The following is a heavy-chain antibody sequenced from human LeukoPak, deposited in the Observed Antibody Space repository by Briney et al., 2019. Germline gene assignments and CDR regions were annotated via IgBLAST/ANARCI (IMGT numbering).Heavy chain of an antibody. CDR3: AKDYYDSSGYYSGDY. D-gene: IGHD3-22*01. Sequence: GGSLRLSCAASGFTLSSYAMSWVRQGPGKGLEWVSAISVSGNTYHADSVKGRFTISRDNSKNTLYLQMNSLRAEDTAVYYCAKDYYDSSGYYSGDYWGQGTLVTVSS. CDR1: GFTLSSYA. CDR2: ISVSGNT. J-gene: IGHJ4*02. V-gene: IGHV3-23*01.